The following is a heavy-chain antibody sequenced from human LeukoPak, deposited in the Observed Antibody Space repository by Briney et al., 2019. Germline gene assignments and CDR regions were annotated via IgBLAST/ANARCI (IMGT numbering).Heavy chain of an antibody. CDR3: ARLVGYGGNPIDY. CDR1: GGSISSSSYY. J-gene: IGHJ4*02. D-gene: IGHD4-23*01. Sequence: PSETLSLTCTVSGGSISSSSYYWGWIRQPPGKWLEWIGSIYYSGSTYYNPSLKSRVTISVDTSKNQFSLKLSSVTAADTAVYYCARLVGYGGNPIDYWGQGTLVTVSS. CDR2: IYYSGST. V-gene: IGHV4-39*01.